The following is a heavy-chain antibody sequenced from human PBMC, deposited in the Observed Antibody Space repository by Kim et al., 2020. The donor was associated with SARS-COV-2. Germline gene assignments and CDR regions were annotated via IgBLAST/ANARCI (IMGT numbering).Heavy chain of an antibody. V-gene: IGHV1-69*04. CDR1: GGTFSSYA. CDR2: IIPILGIA. CDR3: ARGINKGILTGYYPFDY. D-gene: IGHD3-9*01. Sequence: SVKVSCKASGGTFSSYAISWVRQAPGQGLEWMGRIIPILGIANYAQKFQGRVTITADKSTSTAYMELSSLRSEDTAVYYCARGINKGILTGYYPFDYWGQGTLVTVSS. J-gene: IGHJ4*02.